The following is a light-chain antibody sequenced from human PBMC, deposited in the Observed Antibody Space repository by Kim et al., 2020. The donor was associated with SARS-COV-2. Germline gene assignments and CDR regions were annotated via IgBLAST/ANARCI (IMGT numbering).Light chain of an antibody. CDR2: KAS. Sequence: DIQMTQSPSTLSASVGDRVTISCRASQSISSSLAWYQQKPGKAPKLLIYKASSLESGVPSRFSGSGSGTEFTLTISSLQPEDFATYYCQQYNSYLYTFGEGTKLEI. CDR1: QSISSS. CDR3: QQYNSYLYT. J-gene: IGKJ2*01. V-gene: IGKV1-5*03.